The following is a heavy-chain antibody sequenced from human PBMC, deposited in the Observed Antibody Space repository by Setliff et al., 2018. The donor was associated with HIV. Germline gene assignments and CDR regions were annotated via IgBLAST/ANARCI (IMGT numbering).Heavy chain of an antibody. D-gene: IGHD2-2*01. CDR1: GDFFSSDYY. J-gene: IGHJ5*02. CDR2: IWHSGTT. Sequence: EPLSLTCTVSGDFFSSDYYWSWIRQSPEKGLEWIASIWHSGTTYYNPSLGNRVTISVDTSKNQFSLKVTSVTAADTGVYYCARDGATSNWDKKVLDAWGQGTRVTVS. CDR3: ARDGATSNWDKKVLDA. V-gene: IGHV4-38-2*02.